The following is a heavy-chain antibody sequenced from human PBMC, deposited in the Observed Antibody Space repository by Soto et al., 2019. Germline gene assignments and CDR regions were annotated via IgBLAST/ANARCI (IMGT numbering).Heavy chain of an antibody. CDR1: GFTVSSNY. D-gene: IGHD6-19*01. Sequence: GGSLSLSCAASGFTVSSNYMNWVRQTPGKGLEWVSVIYSGGSTYYADSVKGRFTISRHNSKNTLYLQMNSLRAEDTAVYYCASQTVAGSNDLDYWRQGTPVTVSS. CDR3: ASQTVAGSNDLDY. V-gene: IGHV3-53*04. CDR2: IYSGGST. J-gene: IGHJ4*02.